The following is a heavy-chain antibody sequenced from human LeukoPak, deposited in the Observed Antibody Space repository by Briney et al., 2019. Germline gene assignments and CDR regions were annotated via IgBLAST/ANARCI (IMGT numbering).Heavy chain of an antibody. Sequence: ASVKVSCKASGYTFTSYGISWVRQAPGQGLEWMGWISAYNGNTNYAQKLQGRVTMATDTSTSTAYMELRSLRSDDTAVYYCARVMGGTQADNWFDPWGQGTLVTVSS. CDR2: ISAYNGNT. D-gene: IGHD1-1*01. J-gene: IGHJ5*02. CDR3: ARVMGGTQADNWFDP. CDR1: GYTFTSYG. V-gene: IGHV1-18*01.